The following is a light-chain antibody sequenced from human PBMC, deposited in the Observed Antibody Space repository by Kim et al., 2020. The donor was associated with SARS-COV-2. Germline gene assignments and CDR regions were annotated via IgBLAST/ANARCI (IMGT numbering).Light chain of an antibody. CDR3: QQFNNYFT. CDR1: QGIISA. J-gene: IGKJ4*01. V-gene: IGKV1D-13*01. Sequence: SESEGDRVTITGRASQGIISALAWYQQKPGKAPKLLIYKDSSLESGVPSRFSGSGSGTDFTLTISSLKPEDFATNYCQQFNNYFTFGGGTKVDIK. CDR2: KDS.